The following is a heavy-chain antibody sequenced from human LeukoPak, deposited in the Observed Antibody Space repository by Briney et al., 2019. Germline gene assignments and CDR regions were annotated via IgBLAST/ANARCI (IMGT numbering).Heavy chain of an antibody. V-gene: IGHV3-48*02. CDR1: GFTLSSYS. J-gene: IGHJ4*02. D-gene: IGHD3-10*01. CDR2: ISSSSGTI. CDR3: ARGGYYGSGSYQFDY. Sequence: GGSLRLSCAASGFTLSSYSMNWVRQAPGKGLEWVSYISSSSGTIYYADSVKGRFTISRDNAKNSLYLQMNSLRDEDTAVYYCARGGYYGSGSYQFDYWGQGTLVTVSS.